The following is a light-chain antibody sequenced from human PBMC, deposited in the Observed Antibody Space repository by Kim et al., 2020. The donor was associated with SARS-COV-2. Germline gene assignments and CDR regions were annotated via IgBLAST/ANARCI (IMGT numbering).Light chain of an antibody. Sequence: QSALTQPASVSGSPGQSITISCTGTSSNYVSWYQQHPGKAPKLMIYDVSDRPSGVSNRFSGSKSGNTASLTISGLQAEDEADYYCTSYTTTNTWLFGGGTQLTVL. J-gene: IGLJ3*02. CDR2: DVS. CDR1: SSNY. V-gene: IGLV2-14*03. CDR3: TSYTTTNTWL.